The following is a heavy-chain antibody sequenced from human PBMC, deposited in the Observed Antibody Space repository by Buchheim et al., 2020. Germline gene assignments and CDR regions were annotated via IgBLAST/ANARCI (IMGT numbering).Heavy chain of an antibody. D-gene: IGHD6-19*01. CDR3: ARGGGWTDF. V-gene: IGHV3-7*01. J-gene: IGHJ4*02. CDR1: GFTFTNNG. CDR2: VKKDGSET. Sequence: EMQLVESGGGLVQPGGSLRLSCAASGFTFTNNGMSWVRQPPGKGLEWVASVKKDGSETYYVDFARGRFTISRDHAKNSLYLQMNSLRAEDTAVYFCARGGGWTDFWGQGA.